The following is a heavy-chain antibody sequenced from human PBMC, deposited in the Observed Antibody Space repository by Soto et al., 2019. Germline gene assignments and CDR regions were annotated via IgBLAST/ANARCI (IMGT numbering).Heavy chain of an antibody. CDR2: LYSTGSS. V-gene: IGHV4-4*07. J-gene: IGHJ3*01. Sequence: SETLSLTCTVSGGSISNYYWSCIRQPAGKGLEWLGRLYSTGSSNYNPSLKSRVSMSVDTSKNKFSLKLSSVTAADTAVYYCAREARDTALLRHPFDLWGKGTMVTVSS. CDR1: GGSISNYY. D-gene: IGHD5-18*01. CDR3: AREARDTALLRHPFDL.